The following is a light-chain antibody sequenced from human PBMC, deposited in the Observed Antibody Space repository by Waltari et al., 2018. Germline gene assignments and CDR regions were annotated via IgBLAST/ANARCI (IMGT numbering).Light chain of an antibody. V-gene: IGKV4-1*01. CDR1: QTLFYSPNDKTY. Sequence: DIVMTQSPDSLAVSLGERATINCKSSQTLFYSPNDKTYLAWYQNKPGQPPRLLIYWVSTRASGVPDRFSGSGSGTDFTLTISSLQAEDVAVYYCQHYYNAPRTFGQGTKVEIK. CDR2: WVS. CDR3: QHYYNAPRT. J-gene: IGKJ1*01.